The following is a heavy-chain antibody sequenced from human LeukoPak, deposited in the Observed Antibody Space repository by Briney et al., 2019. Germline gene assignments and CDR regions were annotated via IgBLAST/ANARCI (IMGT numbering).Heavy chain of an antibody. CDR1: GGSISSGGYY. Sequence: SETLSLTCTVSGGSISSGGYYWSWIRQHPGKGLEWIGYIYYSGSTYYNPSLKSRVTISVDTSKNRFSLKLSSVTAADTAVYYCARGGGWYYFDYWGQGTLVTVSS. CDR3: ARGGGWYYFDY. J-gene: IGHJ4*02. D-gene: IGHD3-16*01. CDR2: IYYSGST. V-gene: IGHV4-31*03.